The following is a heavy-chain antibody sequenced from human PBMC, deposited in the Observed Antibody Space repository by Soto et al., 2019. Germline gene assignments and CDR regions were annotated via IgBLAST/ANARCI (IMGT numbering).Heavy chain of an antibody. CDR3: ARVLGVYGGKDYYGMDV. J-gene: IGHJ6*02. D-gene: IGHD4-17*01. Sequence: SETLSLTCTVSGGSISSYYWSWIRQPPGKGLEWIGYIYYSGSTNYNPSLKSRVTISVDTSKNQFSLKLSSVTAADTAVYYCARVLGVYGGKDYYGMDVWGQGTTVTVSS. V-gene: IGHV4-59*01. CDR1: GGSISSYY. CDR2: IYYSGST.